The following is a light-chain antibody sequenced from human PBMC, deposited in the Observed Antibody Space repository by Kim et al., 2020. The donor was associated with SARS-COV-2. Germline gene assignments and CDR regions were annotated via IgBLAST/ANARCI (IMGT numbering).Light chain of an antibody. Sequence: PAERATLASRARQGVSNDYLALYQQKPDQAPRRLMYGASSRATNIPDRFSCSGSGTDFTLTITGLEPEDFAGYYCQRYSSSPATFGQGTKVDI. CDR3: QRYSSSPAT. CDR2: GAS. J-gene: IGKJ1*01. V-gene: IGKV3-20*01. CDR1: QGVSNDY.